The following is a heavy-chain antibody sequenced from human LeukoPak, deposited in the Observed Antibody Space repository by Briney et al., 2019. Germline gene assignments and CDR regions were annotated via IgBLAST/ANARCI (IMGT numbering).Heavy chain of an antibody. CDR1: GGSISSSSYY. Sequence: PSETLSLTCTVSGGSISSSSYYWGWIRQPPGKGLEWIGSIYYSGSTYYNPSLKSRVTISVDTSKNQFSLKLSSVTAADTAVYYCARVPIVGAYYFDYWGQGTLVTVSS. J-gene: IGHJ4*02. CDR3: ARVPIVGAYYFDY. CDR2: IYYSGST. D-gene: IGHD1-26*01. V-gene: IGHV4-39*07.